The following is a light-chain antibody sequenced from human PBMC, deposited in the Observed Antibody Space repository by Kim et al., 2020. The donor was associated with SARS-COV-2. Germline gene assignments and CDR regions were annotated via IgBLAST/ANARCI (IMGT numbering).Light chain of an antibody. J-gene: IGKJ1*01. Sequence: DIQMTQSPSSLSTSVGDRVTITCRASLNITNFLSWYQQRPGKAPKLLIYSASYLQGGVPSRFSGSGSATDFTLTIASLQPDYFAACFCQQSFTTPDTFGQGTKV. CDR2: SAS. CDR1: LNITNF. CDR3: QQSFTTPDT. V-gene: IGKV1-39*01.